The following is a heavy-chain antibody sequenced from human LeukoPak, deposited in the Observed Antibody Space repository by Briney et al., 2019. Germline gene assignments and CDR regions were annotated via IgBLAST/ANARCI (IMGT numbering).Heavy chain of an antibody. D-gene: IGHD3-22*01. CDR3: ARDFSYYDSSGYNWFDP. Sequence: SQTLSLTCAISGDSVSSNSAAWTWIRQSPSRGLEWLGRTYYRSKWYNDYAVSVKSRITINPDTSKNQFSLQLNSVTPEDTAVYYCARDFSYYDSSGYNWFDPWGQGTLVTVSS. V-gene: IGHV6-1*01. CDR2: TYYRSKWYN. CDR1: GDSVSSNSAA. J-gene: IGHJ5*02.